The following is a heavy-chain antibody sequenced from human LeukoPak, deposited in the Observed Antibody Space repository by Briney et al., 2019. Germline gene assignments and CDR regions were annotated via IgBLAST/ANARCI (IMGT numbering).Heavy chain of an antibody. Sequence: ASVKVSCKASGYTFSRYYMHWVRQAPGQGREWMGWINPNSGATNYAQKFQGRVTMTRDTSISTAYMELSKLTSDDTAVYYCARDRITMVRGVIPGDAFDIWGQGTMVTVSS. CDR1: GYTFSRYY. D-gene: IGHD3-10*01. CDR3: ARDRITMVRGVIPGDAFDI. CDR2: INPNSGAT. J-gene: IGHJ3*02. V-gene: IGHV1-2*02.